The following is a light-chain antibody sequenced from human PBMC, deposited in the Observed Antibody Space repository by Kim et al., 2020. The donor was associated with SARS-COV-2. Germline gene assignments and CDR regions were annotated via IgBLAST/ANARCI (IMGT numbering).Light chain of an antibody. Sequence: GAGGDRVTITCRASQGISSYLDWYQQKPGKAPKLLIYAASTLQSGVPSRFSGSGSGTEFTLTISSLQPEDFATYYCQQLNSYPLTFGGGTKVDIK. J-gene: IGKJ4*01. V-gene: IGKV1-9*01. CDR3: QQLNSYPLT. CDR1: QGISSY. CDR2: AAS.